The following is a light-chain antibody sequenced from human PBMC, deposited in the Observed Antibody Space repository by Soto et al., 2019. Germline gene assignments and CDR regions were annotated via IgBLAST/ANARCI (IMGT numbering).Light chain of an antibody. Sequence: QPVLTQPPSASGTPGQGVTISCSGSGSNIASNTVNWYQHLPGTAPKLLIYNNNQRPSGVPDRFSGSKSGTSASLAISGLQSEDEADYYCATWDDSLNGVVFGGGTQLTVL. CDR2: NNN. CDR3: ATWDDSLNGVV. V-gene: IGLV1-44*01. CDR1: GSNIASNT. J-gene: IGLJ3*02.